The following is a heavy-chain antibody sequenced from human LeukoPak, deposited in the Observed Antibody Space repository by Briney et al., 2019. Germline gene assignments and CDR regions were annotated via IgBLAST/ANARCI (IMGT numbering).Heavy chain of an antibody. CDR1: GFTVSSNY. CDR3: ARDRYEIVGATPHYSYYYGMDV. V-gene: IGHV3-53*01. Sequence: PGGSLRLSCAASGFTVSSNYMSWVRQAPGKGLEGVSVIYSGGSTYYADSVKGRFTISRDDSKNTLYLQMNSLRAEDTAVYYCARDRYEIVGATPHYSYYYGMDVWGQGTTVTVSS. D-gene: IGHD1-26*01. CDR2: IYSGGST. J-gene: IGHJ6*02.